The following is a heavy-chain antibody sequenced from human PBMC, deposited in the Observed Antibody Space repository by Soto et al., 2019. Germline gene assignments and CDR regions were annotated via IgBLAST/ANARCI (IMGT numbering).Heavy chain of an antibody. D-gene: IGHD3-3*01. Sequence: ASVKVSCKASGYTFTSYDINWLLHATGQGLEWMGWMNPNSGNTGYAQKFQGRVTMTRNTSISTAYMELSSLRSEDTAVYYCARLRRYYDFWICYPGRYHCYLMDVWGKGTSVTGSS. J-gene: IGHJ6*03. V-gene: IGHV1-8*01. CDR1: GYTFTSYD. CDR2: MNPNSGNT. CDR3: ARLRRYYDFWICYPGRYHCYLMDV.